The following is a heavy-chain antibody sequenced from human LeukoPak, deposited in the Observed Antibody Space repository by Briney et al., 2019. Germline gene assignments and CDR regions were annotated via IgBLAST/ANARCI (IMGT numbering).Heavy chain of an antibody. V-gene: IGHV1-69*06. Sequence: SVKVSCKASGGTFSSYAIYWVRQAPGHGLEWMGGIIPIFGTANYAQKFQGRVTITPDKSTSAAYMELSSLRSEATPVYYCASLRRIDPAGPGFDTATLFDPSGEGTPVTASS. CDR3: ASLRRIDPAGPGFDTATLFDP. CDR2: IIPIFGTA. D-gene: IGHD5-18*01. CDR1: GGTFSSYA. J-gene: IGHJ5*02.